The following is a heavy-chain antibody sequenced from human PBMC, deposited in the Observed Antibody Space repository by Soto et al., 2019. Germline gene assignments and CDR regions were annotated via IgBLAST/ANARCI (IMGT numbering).Heavy chain of an antibody. Sequence: PGGSLRLSCAASGFTFDNYAIHWVRQAPGKGLEWVAVISYDGGNKNHADSVKGRFTISRDNSKNTLFLQMNNLRDEDTAVYYCARDGWLYYDSASQGMDVWGQGTTVTVSS. J-gene: IGHJ6*02. V-gene: IGHV3-30-3*01. CDR2: ISYDGGNK. CDR3: ARDGWLYYDSASQGMDV. CDR1: GFTFDNYA. D-gene: IGHD3-16*01.